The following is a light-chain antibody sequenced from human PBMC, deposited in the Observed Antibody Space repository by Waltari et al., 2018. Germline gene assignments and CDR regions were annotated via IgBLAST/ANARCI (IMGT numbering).Light chain of an antibody. CDR3: AAWDASHVV. CDR2: RNN. V-gene: IGLV1-47*01. Sequence: QSVLTQPPSASGTPGQRVPISCSGSSSNIRTNYVNWSQPFPGTAPKLLISRNNQRPSGVPDRFSGSKSGTSASLAISGLRSEDEAEYYCAAWDASHVVFGGGTKLTVL. J-gene: IGLJ2*01. CDR1: SSNIRTNY.